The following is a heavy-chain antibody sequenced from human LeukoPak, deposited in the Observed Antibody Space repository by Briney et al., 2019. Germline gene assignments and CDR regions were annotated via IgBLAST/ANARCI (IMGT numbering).Heavy chain of an antibody. CDR3: ARDVHGDYWSGWFDP. J-gene: IGHJ5*02. Sequence: SVKVSCKTSGGTFNNSAISWVRQAPGQGLEWLGGIMPLFGTAGYAQKFQGRVTITKDESTRTVYLELTSLTSDDTAVYYCARDVHGDYWSGWFDPWGQGTLVSVSS. CDR2: IMPLFGTA. V-gene: IGHV1-69*05. CDR1: GGTFNNSA. D-gene: IGHD4-17*01.